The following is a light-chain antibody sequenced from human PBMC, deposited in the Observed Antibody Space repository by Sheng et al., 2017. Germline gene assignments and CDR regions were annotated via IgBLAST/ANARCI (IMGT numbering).Light chain of an antibody. CDR3: QHYNXSLXT. Sequence: EIVMTQSPATLSVSPGERATLSCRASQSVSSNLAWYQQKPGQAPRLLIYGASTRATGIPARFSGSGSGTEFTLTISSLQSEDFAVYYCQHYNXSLXTFEGRT. CDR2: GAS. V-gene: IGKV3-15*01. CDR1: QSVSSN. J-gene: IGKJ4*02.